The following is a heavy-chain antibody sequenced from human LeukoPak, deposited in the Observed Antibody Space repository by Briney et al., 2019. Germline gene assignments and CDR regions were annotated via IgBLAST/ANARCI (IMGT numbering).Heavy chain of an antibody. V-gene: IGHV3-11*01. CDR3: ARARGSYAFDI. Sequence: GGSLRLSCAASGFTFSDYYMGWIRQAPGKGLEWVSHISSSDHSAYYADSMKGRFTISRDNAKNSLYLQMNSLRVEDTAVYYCARARGSYAFDIWGQGTMVTVSS. J-gene: IGHJ3*02. CDR2: ISSSDHSA. CDR1: GFTFSDYY. D-gene: IGHD3-10*01.